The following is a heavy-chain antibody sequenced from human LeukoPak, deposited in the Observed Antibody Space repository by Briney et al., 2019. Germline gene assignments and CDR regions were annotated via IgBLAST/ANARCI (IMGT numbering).Heavy chain of an antibody. CDR2: IYYSGCI. D-gene: IGHD3-10*01. Sequence: PSETLSLTCAVSGGSLRRYNWSWIRRPPGKGLEWSGYIYYSGCINCNPSLKSRLTISVDTSKSQFSLKLSSVTAADTAAYYCARVPFGVGGGINWFDHWGQGTLLTVSS. J-gene: IGHJ5*02. CDR1: GGSLRRYN. V-gene: IGHV4-59*01. CDR3: ARVPFGVGGGINWFDH.